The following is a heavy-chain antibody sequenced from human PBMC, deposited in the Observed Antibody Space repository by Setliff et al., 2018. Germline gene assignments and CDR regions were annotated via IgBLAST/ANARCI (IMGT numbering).Heavy chain of an antibody. Sequence: GASVKVSCKASGYTFTDYYIHWVRQAPGQGLEWMGRINPDSGNTGYAQKFQGRVTMTRNTSISTAYMDLSSLRFEDTAVYYCARAQSWSGGPYYFDNWGQGTLVTVSS. D-gene: IGHD3-3*01. CDR1: GYTFTDYY. J-gene: IGHJ4*02. CDR3: ARAQSWSGGPYYFDN. CDR2: INPDSGNT. V-gene: IGHV1-8*02.